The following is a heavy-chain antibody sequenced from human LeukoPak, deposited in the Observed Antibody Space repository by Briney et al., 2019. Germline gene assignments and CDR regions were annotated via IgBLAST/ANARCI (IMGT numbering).Heavy chain of an antibody. J-gene: IGHJ4*02. V-gene: IGHV3-23*01. CDR1: GFTFSSYA. D-gene: IGHD1-26*01. CDR3: AKDVKVGATRGDY. Sequence: GGSLRLSCAVSGFTFSSYAMSWVRQAPGKGLERVSAISGSGGSTYYADSVKGRFTISRDNSKNTLYLQMNSLRAEDTAVYYCAKDVKVGATRGDYWGQGTLVTVSS. CDR2: ISGSGGST.